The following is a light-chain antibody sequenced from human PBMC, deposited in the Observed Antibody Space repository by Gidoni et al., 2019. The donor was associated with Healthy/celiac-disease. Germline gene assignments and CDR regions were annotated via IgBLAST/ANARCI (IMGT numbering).Light chain of an antibody. J-gene: IGLJ1*01. V-gene: IGLV2-14*01. CDR2: EVS. CDR1: SSDVGGYNS. CDR3: SSYTSSSTRV. Sequence: QSALTQPASVSGPPGQSITISCTGTSSDVGGYNSVSWYQQHPGKAPKLMIYEVSNRPSGVSNRFSGSKSGNTASLTISGLQAEDEADYYCSSYTSSSTRVFGTGTKVTVL.